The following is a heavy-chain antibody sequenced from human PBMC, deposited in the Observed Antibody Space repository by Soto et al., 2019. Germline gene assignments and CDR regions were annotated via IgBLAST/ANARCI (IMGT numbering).Heavy chain of an antibody. CDR1: GYTFTSYG. V-gene: IGHV1-18*04. CDR2: ISAYNGNT. J-gene: IGHJ5*02. Sequence: ASVNVSCKASGYTFTSYGISWVRQAPGQGLEWMGWISAYNGNTNYAQKLQGRVTMTTDTPTSTAYMELRSLRSDDTAVYYCARELRVVTAIPTHNWFDPWGQGTLVTVSS. D-gene: IGHD2-21*02. CDR3: ARELRVVTAIPTHNWFDP.